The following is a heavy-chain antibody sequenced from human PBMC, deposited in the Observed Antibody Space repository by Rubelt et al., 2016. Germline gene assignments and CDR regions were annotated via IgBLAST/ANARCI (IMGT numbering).Heavy chain of an antibody. V-gene: IGHV4-34*01. CDR3: ARNYGTMIVVVIRRPTYFDY. Sequence: QVQLQQWGAGLLKPSETLSLTCAVYGGSFSGYYWSWIRQPPGKGLQWIGSIYYSGSTYYYPSFKIWVTISVDTSKKQFSLKLSSVTASDTAVYYCARNYGTMIVVVIRRPTYFDYWGQGTLVTVSS. CDR1: GGSFSGYY. CDR2: IYYSGST. J-gene: IGHJ4*02. D-gene: IGHD3-22*01.